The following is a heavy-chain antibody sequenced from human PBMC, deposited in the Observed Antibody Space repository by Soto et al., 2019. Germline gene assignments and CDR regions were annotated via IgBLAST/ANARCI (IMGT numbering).Heavy chain of an antibody. CDR2: FSIRSIDI. CDR3: AREVVTMVRGVIITGYYGTDV. D-gene: IGHD3-10*01. V-gene: IGHV3-21*01. J-gene: IGHJ6*02. CDR1: GLTFSSYS. Sequence: PGGSLRLSCAASGLTFSSYSMNWVRQAPGKRLEWVSSFSIRSIDIYYADSFKGRFTISRDNAKKSLFLQMTSLRAEDTAVYYCAREVVTMVRGVIITGYYGTDVWGQGTTVTV.